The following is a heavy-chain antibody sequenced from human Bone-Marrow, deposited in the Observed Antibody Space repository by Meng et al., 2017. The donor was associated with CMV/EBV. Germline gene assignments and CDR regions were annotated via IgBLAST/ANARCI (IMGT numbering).Heavy chain of an antibody. V-gene: IGHV1-69*02. Sequence: SVKVSCKASGYTFTSYYMHWVRQAPGQGLEWMGRIIPILGIANYAQKFQGRVTITADKSTSTAYMELSSLRSEDTAVYYCARGIVVVPAAQKRRAEHDWGQGTLVTGSS. D-gene: IGHD2-2*01. CDR1: GYTFTSYY. CDR2: IIPILGIA. J-gene: IGHJ4*02. CDR3: ARGIVVVPAAQKRRAEHD.